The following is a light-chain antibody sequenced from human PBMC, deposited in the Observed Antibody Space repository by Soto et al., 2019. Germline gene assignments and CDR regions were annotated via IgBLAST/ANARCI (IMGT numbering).Light chain of an antibody. CDR1: HSISNY. Sequence: DIQMTQSPSSLSASVGDRVTITCRASHSISNYLNWYQQKPGKAPKLLIYAASSLQSGVPSRFSGTGSGTDFTLTIASLQPEDFATYYCQQSDSIPRTFGQGTKVDIK. V-gene: IGKV1-39*01. CDR3: QQSDSIPRT. CDR2: AAS. J-gene: IGKJ1*01.